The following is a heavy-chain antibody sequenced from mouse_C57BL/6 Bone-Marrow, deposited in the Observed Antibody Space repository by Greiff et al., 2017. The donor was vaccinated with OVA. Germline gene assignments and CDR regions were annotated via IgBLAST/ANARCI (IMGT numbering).Heavy chain of an antibody. CDR3: ARIPFITTVVANFDY. D-gene: IGHD1-1*01. CDR1: GCTFTGYW. Sequence: QVQLQQSGAELMKPGASVKLSCKATGCTFTGYWIEWVKQRPGHGLEWFGEILPGSGSTNYNEKFKGKATFTADTSSNTAYMQLSSLTTEDSAIYYCARIPFITTVVANFDYWGQGTTLTVSS. J-gene: IGHJ2*01. V-gene: IGHV1-9*01. CDR2: ILPGSGST.